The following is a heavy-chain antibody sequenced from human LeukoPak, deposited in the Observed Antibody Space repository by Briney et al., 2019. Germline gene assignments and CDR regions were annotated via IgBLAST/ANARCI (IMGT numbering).Heavy chain of an antibody. J-gene: IGHJ4*02. V-gene: IGHV3-21*01. Sequence: PGGSLRLSCAASGFTFSSYSMNWVRQAPGKGLEWVSSIRSSSSYIYYADSVKGRFTISRDNAKNSLYLQMNSLRAEDTAVYYCARDVNRAGGYKSFDYWGQGTLVTVSP. CDR2: IRSSSSYI. CDR3: ARDVNRAGGYKSFDY. D-gene: IGHD5-24*01. CDR1: GFTFSSYS.